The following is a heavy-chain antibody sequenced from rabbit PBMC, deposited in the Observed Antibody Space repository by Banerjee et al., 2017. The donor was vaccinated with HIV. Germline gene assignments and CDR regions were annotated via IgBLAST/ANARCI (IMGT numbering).Heavy chain of an antibody. Sequence: QEQLEESGGDLVKPEGSLTLTCTASGFSFSNGYVMCWVRQAPGKGLEWIACIDAGSNGNTYYASWAKGRFTVSKTSSTTVTLQMTSLTAADTATYFCARDLAGVIGWNFDLWGPGTLVTVS. CDR1: GFSFSNGYV. CDR3: ARDLAGVIGWNFDL. D-gene: IGHD4-1*01. CDR2: IDAGSNGNT. V-gene: IGHV1S45*01. J-gene: IGHJ4*01.